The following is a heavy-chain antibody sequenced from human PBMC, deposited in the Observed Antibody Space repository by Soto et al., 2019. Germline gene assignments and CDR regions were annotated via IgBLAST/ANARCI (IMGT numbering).Heavy chain of an antibody. CDR3: ARDQISGWYDN. D-gene: IGHD6-19*01. V-gene: IGHV3-23*01. J-gene: IGHJ5*02. Sequence: EVQLLESGGGLVKPGGSLRLSCAASGFAFGRYALNWVRQAPGKGLEWVSAMGGSVDSKSYADSVKGRFTISRDDPKNTLFLEMNSLRPEDTAIYFCARDQISGWYDNWGQGTLVTVSS. CDR1: GFAFGRYA. CDR2: MGGSVDSK.